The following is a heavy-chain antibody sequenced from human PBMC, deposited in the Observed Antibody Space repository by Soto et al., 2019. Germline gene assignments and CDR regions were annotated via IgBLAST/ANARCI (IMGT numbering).Heavy chain of an antibody. Sequence: DVQLLETGGGLVQPGGSLRLSCRASGFIFQNFVINWVRQAPGKGLEWVSIIGGTGQYTFYADSVRGRFTFSRDNSENTVYLGMNSLGAEDTAIYFCAKGGTSHIYGIDVWGPGTTVIVSS. CDR2: IGGTGQYT. V-gene: IGHV3-23*01. D-gene: IGHD2-2*01. CDR1: GFIFQNFV. CDR3: AKGGTSHIYGIDV. J-gene: IGHJ6*02.